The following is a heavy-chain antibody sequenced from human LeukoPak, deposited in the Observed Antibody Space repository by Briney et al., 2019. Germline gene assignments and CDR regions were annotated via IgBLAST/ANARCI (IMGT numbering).Heavy chain of an antibody. V-gene: IGHV3-7*01. D-gene: IGHD2-15*01. J-gene: IGHJ5*02. CDR3: VRGGPSTWS. CDR2: IKKDGSEK. Sequence: GGSLRLSCVASGLTFSSHWMSWVRQAPGKGLEWVANIKKDGSEKYYVDSVKGRFTISRDNTKNSLYLQMNSLRAEDTAVYYCVRGGPSTWSWGQGTLVTVSS. CDR1: GLTFSSHW.